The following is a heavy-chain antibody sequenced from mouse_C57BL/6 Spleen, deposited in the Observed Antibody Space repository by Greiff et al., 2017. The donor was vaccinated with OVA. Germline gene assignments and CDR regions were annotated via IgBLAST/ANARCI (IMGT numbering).Heavy chain of an antibody. D-gene: IGHD3-2*02. J-gene: IGHJ4*01. Sequence: VQLVESGPGLVAPSQSLSITCTVSGFSLTSYAISWVRQPPGQGLEWLGVIWTGGGTNYNSELKTRMSISKDNSKSQVFLKMNSLQTEDTAMYYCARSQVRLRADAMDYWGQGTSVTVSS. CDR1: GFSLTSYA. CDR2: IWTGGGT. V-gene: IGHV2-9-1*01. CDR3: ARSQVRLRADAMDY.